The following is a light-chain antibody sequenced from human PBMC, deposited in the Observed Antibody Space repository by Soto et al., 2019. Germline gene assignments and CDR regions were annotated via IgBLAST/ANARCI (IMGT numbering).Light chain of an antibody. Sequence: DIQMTQFPSTLSASVGDRVTITCRASQSISSWLAWYQQKPGKAPKVLIYDASTLESGVPSRFSGGRSGTEFTLTITCLQPDDFATYYCQEYTTYSRTFGQGTKVDVK. J-gene: IGKJ1*01. CDR1: QSISSW. CDR3: QEYTTYSRT. V-gene: IGKV1-5*01. CDR2: DAS.